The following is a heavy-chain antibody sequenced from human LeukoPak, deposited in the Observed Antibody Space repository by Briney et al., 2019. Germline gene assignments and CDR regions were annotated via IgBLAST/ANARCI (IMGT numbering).Heavy chain of an antibody. CDR3: ARDYCGSGSYSYGFDI. Sequence: ASVKVSCKASSYTFTNFGIIWVRQAPGQGLEWMGWISPYNGNTKYAQKLQGRVTMTTDTSTRIAYMELRSLRSDDTAVYYCARDYCGSGSYSYGFDIWGQGTTVTVSS. V-gene: IGHV1-18*01. J-gene: IGHJ3*02. D-gene: IGHD3-10*01. CDR2: ISPYNGNT. CDR1: SYTFTNFG.